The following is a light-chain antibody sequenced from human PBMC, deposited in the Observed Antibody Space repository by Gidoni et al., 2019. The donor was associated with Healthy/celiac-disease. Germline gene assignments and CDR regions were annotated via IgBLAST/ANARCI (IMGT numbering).Light chain of an antibody. Sequence: QSALTQPASVPGSPGPSITISCPGTSSDVGGYNYVSWYQQHPGKAPKLMIYDVSNRPSGVSNRFSGSKSGNTASLTISGLQAEDEADYYCSSYTSSSTLVVFGGGTKLTVL. CDR3: SSYTSSSTLVV. J-gene: IGLJ2*01. CDR1: SSDVGGYNY. CDR2: DVS. V-gene: IGLV2-14*03.